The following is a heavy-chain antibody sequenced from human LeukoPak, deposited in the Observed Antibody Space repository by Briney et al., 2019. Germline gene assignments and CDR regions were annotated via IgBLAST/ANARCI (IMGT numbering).Heavy chain of an antibody. CDR1: GGSISSGSYY. CDR3: ARRDSSGWSYFDY. CDR2: IYYSGST. V-gene: IGHV4-61*01. J-gene: IGHJ4*02. D-gene: IGHD6-19*01. Sequence: KSSETLSLTCTVSGGSISSGSYYWSWIRQPPGKGLEWIGYIYYSGSTNYNPSLKSRVTISVDTSKNQFSLKLSSVTAADTAVYYCARRDSSGWSYFDYWGQGTLVTVSS.